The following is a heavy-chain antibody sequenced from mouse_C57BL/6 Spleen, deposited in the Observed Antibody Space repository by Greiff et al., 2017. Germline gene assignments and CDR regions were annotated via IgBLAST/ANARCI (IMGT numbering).Heavy chain of an antibody. CDR3: RRRAYCGSSYRYFDV. Sequence: QVQLQQSGAELVRPGASVTLSCKASGYTFTDYEMHWVKQTPVHGLEWIGAIDPETGGTAYNQKFKGKAILTADKSSSTAYMELRSLTSEDSAVYYCRRRAYCGSSYRYFDVWGTGTTVTVSS. CDR1: GYTFTDYE. CDR2: IDPETGGT. J-gene: IGHJ1*03. V-gene: IGHV1-15*01. D-gene: IGHD1-1*01.